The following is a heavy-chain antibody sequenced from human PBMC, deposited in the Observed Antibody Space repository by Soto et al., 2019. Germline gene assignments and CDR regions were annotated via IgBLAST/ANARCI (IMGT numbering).Heavy chain of an antibody. CDR1: GFTFSSYA. CDR3: ARELAALDY. D-gene: IGHD6-25*01. J-gene: IGHJ4*02. Sequence: GGSLRLSCAASGFTFSSYAMHWVRQAPGKGLEWVAVISYDGSNKYYADSVKGRFTISRDNSKNTLYLQMNSLRAEDTAVYYCARELAALDYWGQGTLVTVSS. V-gene: IGHV3-30-3*01. CDR2: ISYDGSNK.